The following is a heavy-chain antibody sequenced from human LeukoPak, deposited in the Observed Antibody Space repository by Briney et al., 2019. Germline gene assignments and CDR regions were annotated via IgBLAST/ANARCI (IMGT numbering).Heavy chain of an antibody. V-gene: IGHV3-7*01. D-gene: IGHD6-19*01. CDR2: MNQDAGEK. Sequence: GGSLRLSCAASGFSFSSFWMSWVRQAPGKGLEWVASMNQDAGEKHYLDSIKSRFIISRDNARNSAYLQMNSLRAEDTAVYYCARSTGWYPFPDYWGQGTLVTVSS. CDR1: GFSFSSFW. J-gene: IGHJ4*02. CDR3: ARSTGWYPFPDY.